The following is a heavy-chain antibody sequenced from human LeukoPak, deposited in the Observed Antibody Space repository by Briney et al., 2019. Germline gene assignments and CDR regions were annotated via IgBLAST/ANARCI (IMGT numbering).Heavy chain of an antibody. V-gene: IGHV3-30*04. CDR3: TREGLGYSYGL. CDR1: GFSFSSYA. Sequence: GGSLRLSCAASGFSFSSYAMNWVRQAPGKGLEWVAVISCDGSNKYYADSVKGRFTIFRDNAKNTVYLQMNSLRVEDTGVYFCTREGLGYSYGLWGQGTLVAVSS. D-gene: IGHD5-18*01. J-gene: IGHJ4*02. CDR2: ISCDGSNK.